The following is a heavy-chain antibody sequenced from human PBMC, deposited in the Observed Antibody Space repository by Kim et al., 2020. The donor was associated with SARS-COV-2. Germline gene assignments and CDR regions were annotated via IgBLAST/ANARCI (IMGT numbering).Heavy chain of an antibody. D-gene: IGHD6-6*01. V-gene: IGHV3-30*01. CDR3: ASPFPSSSLDVDY. J-gene: IGHJ4*02. Sequence: ADSVKGRVNISGDNCKNTLYLQMNSLGAEDTAVYYCASPFPSSSLDVDYWGQGTLVTVSS.